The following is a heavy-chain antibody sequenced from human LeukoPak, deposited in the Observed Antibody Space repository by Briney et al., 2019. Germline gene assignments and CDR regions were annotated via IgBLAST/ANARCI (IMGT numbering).Heavy chain of an antibody. Sequence: PSETLSLTCTVSGGSVSSYYWSWIRQPPGKGLEWIGYIYYSGSTNYNPSLKSRVTISVDTSKNQFSLKLSSVTAADTAVYYCARDRLWFGETDDAFDIWGQGTIDPVSS. V-gene: IGHV4-59*02. D-gene: IGHD3-10*01. CDR1: GGSVSSYY. CDR2: IYYSGST. CDR3: ARDRLWFGETDDAFDI. J-gene: IGHJ3*02.